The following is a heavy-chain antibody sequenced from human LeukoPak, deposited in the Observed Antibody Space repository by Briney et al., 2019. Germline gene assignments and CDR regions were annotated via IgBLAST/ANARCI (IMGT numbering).Heavy chain of an antibody. CDR1: GYTFTSYG. CDR3: ASTYRGDSSGYYFDY. Sequence: ASVKVSCKASGYTFTSYGISWVRQAPGQGLDWMGWISAYNGNTNYAQKLQGRVTMTTDTSTSTAYMELRSLRSDDTAVYYCASTYRGDSSGYYFDYWGQGTLVTVSS. CDR2: ISAYNGNT. J-gene: IGHJ4*02. V-gene: IGHV1-18*01. D-gene: IGHD3-22*01.